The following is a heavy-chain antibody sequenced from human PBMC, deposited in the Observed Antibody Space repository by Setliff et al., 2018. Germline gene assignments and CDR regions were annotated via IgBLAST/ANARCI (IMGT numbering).Heavy chain of an antibody. CDR3: ARLPNYVWGSPVDY. CDR1: GGSISNTYYY. V-gene: IGHV4-61*09. CDR2: IYTSWST. Sequence: SETLSLTCTVSGGSISNTYYYWTWIRQPAGKGLEWIGQIYTSWSTNYNPSLKSRVTISVDTSKNQFSLKLNSVTAADTAVYYCARLPNYVWGSPVDYWGQGTLVTVSS. J-gene: IGHJ4*02. D-gene: IGHD3-16*01.